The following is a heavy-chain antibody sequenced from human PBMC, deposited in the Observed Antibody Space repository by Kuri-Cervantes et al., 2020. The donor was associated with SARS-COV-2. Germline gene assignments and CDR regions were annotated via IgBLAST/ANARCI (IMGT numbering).Heavy chain of an antibody. Sequence: GESLKISFAASGFTFSSYSMNLVRQAPGKGLEWVSSISSSSSYIYYADSVKGRSTISRDNAKNSLYLQMNSLGGEDTAMYYCARDKSGSYYDAFDFWGQGTMVTVSS. V-gene: IGHV3-21*01. D-gene: IGHD1-26*01. CDR3: ARDKSGSYYDAFDF. CDR1: GFTFSSYS. J-gene: IGHJ3*01. CDR2: ISSSSSYI.